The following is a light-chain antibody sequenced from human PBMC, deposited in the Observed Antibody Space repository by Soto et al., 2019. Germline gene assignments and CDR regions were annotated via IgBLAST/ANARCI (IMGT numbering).Light chain of an antibody. CDR2: GAS. CDR1: QSVSSNY. J-gene: IGKJ1*01. CDR3: QQYGSSPWT. V-gene: IGKV3-20*01. Sequence: EIVLTQSPGTLSLSPGERATLSCRASQSVSSNYLAWYQQKPGQAPRPLIYGASSRATGIPDRFSGSGAGTDFTLTRRRLEPEDFAVYYCQQYGSSPWTFGQGTKVEIK.